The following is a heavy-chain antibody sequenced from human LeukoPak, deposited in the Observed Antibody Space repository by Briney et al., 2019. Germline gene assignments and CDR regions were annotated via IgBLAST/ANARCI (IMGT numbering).Heavy chain of an antibody. J-gene: IGHJ6*03. Sequence: SETLSLTCAVYGGSFSGYYWSWIRQPPGKGLEWIGEINHSGSTNYNPSLKSRVTISVDTSKNQSSLKLSSVTAADTAVYYCARVPMFYYYYYMDVWGKGTTVTVSS. CDR3: ARVPMFYYYYYMDV. CDR1: GGSFSGYY. CDR2: INHSGST. D-gene: IGHD3-10*02. V-gene: IGHV4-34*01.